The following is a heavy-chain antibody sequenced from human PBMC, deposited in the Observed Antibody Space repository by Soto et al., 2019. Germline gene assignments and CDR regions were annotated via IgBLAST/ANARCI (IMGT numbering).Heavy chain of an antibody. CDR2: MNPNSGDT. CDR3: ARGQVWEQDY. CDR1: GYTFISHD. J-gene: IGHJ4*02. V-gene: IGHV1-8*01. D-gene: IGHD1-26*01. Sequence: QVQLVQSGAEVKKPGASVKVSCKASGYTFISHDINWVRQATGQGLEWMGWMNPNSGDTGYAQKFQGRVTMTRNTAISTGYMELSSLRSEDTAVYDCARGQVWEQDYWGQGTLVSVSS.